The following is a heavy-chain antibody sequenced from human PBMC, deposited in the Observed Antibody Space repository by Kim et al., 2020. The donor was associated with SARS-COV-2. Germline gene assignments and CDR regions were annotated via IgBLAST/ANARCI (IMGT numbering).Heavy chain of an antibody. CDR2: INPNSGDT. J-gene: IGHJ4*02. Sequence: ASVKVSCKASGYTFTGYYMHWVRQAPGQGLEWMGWINPNSGDTKYTPDLQGRVTMTTDTPISTDYMELSRLRSDDTAIYYCARRDSNGYIDYWGQGTLVTVSS. CDR3: ARRDSNGYIDY. V-gene: IGHV1-2*02. CDR1: GYTFTGYY. D-gene: IGHD3-22*01.